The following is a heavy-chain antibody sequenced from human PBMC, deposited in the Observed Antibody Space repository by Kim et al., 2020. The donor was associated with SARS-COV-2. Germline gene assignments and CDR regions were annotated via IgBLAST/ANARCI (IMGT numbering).Heavy chain of an antibody. D-gene: IGHD2-2*02. CDR1: GFVVSSNY. CDR3: ATTQGEGYNSHYYHAMDV. V-gene: IGHV3-53*01. CDR2: IDKGENT. J-gene: IGHJ6*02. Sequence: GGSLRLSCAASGFVVSSNYMAWVRQAPGRGLEWVSGIDKGENTYYVDSVKGRFTISRDNSKSTVYLQMNSLRVEDTAVYYCATTQGEGYNSHYYHAMDVWGQGTTVTVSS.